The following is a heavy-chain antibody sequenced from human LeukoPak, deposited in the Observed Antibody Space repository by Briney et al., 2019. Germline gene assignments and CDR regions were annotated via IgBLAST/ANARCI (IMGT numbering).Heavy chain of an antibody. CDR3: AKDRTLYSSSWYYFDY. CDR1: AFTFSIYS. V-gene: IGHV3-23*01. Sequence: GGSLRLSCAASAFTFSIYSMSWVRQAPGNGLEWVSAISGSGGSTYYADSVKGRFTISRDNSKNTLYLQMNSLRAEDTAVYYCAKDRTLYSSSWYYFDYWGQGTLVTVSS. CDR2: ISGSGGST. D-gene: IGHD6-13*01. J-gene: IGHJ4*02.